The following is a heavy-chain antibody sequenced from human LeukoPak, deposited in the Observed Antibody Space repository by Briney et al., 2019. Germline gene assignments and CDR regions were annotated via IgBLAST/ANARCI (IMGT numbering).Heavy chain of an antibody. V-gene: IGHV1-18*01. Sequence: GASVKVSCKASGYTFTSYGISWVRQAPGQGLEWMGWISAYNGNTNYAQKLQGRVTMTTDTSTSTAYMELRSLRSVDTAVYYCARDPSRILWFGESDNWFDPWGQGTLVTVSS. CDR2: ISAYNGNT. CDR3: ARDPSRILWFGESDNWFDP. J-gene: IGHJ5*02. D-gene: IGHD3-10*01. CDR1: GYTFTSYG.